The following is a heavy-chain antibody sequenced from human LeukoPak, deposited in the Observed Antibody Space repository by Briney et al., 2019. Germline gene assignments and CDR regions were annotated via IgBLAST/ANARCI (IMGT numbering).Heavy chain of an antibody. D-gene: IGHD3-10*01. Sequence: PGGSLRLSCAASGLTFSDYYMTWIRQAPGKGLEWISYISSTGRTVYYADSVKGRFTISRGSPKNSLSLQMNSLRAEDTAVYYCARGQYYGSRNFDHWGQGTLVTVSS. CDR1: GLTFSDYY. J-gene: IGHJ4*02. V-gene: IGHV3-11*01. CDR2: ISSTGRTV. CDR3: ARGQYYGSRNFDH.